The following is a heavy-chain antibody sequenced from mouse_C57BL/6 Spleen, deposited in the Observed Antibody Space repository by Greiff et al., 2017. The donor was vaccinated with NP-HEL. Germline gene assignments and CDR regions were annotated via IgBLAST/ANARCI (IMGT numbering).Heavy chain of an antibody. J-gene: IGHJ4*01. CDR2: IDPEDGET. CDR3: ARRNTTVVAYYYAMDY. Sequence: EVQLQQSGAELVKPGASVKLSCTASGFNIKDYYMHWVKQRTEQGLEWIGRIDPEDGETKSAPKFQGKAIITADTSSNDAYLQLSSLPSEDTAVYYCARRNTTVVAYYYAMDYWGQGTSVTVTS. CDR1: GFNIKDYY. D-gene: IGHD1-1*01. V-gene: IGHV14-2*01.